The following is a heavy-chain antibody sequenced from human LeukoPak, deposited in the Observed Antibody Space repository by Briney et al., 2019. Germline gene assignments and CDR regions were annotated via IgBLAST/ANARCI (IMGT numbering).Heavy chain of an antibody. D-gene: IGHD6-19*01. J-gene: IGHJ4*02. V-gene: IGHV3-7*01. CDR3: ARDSAVVY. CDR2: IKQDGSEK. Sequence: PGGSLRLSCAASGFTFSTYAMSWVRQAAGKGLEWVANIKQDGSEKYYVDSVKGRFTISRDNAKNSLYLQMNSLRAEDTAVYYCARDSAVVYWGQGTLVTVSS. CDR1: GFTFSTYA.